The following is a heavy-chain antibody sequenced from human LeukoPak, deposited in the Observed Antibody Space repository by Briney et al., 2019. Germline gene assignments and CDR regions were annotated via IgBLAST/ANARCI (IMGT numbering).Heavy chain of an antibody. D-gene: IGHD2-8*01. J-gene: IGHJ4*02. CDR2: IRSKANNYAT. CDR1: GLIFTGSA. CDR3: AKRSGYAMAFDY. Sequence: GGSLRLSCAASGLIFTGSAIHWVRQASGKGLEWVGRIRSKANNYATAYAASVSGRFTVSRDDLRNTAYLQMNSLRAEDTAVYYCAKRSGYAMAFDYWGQGTLVTVSS. V-gene: IGHV3-73*01.